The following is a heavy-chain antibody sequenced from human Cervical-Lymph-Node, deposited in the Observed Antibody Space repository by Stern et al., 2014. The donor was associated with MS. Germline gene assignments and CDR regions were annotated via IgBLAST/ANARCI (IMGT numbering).Heavy chain of an antibody. D-gene: IGHD6-13*01. CDR3: ARHQAGIAGN. CDR2: IIPILGTA. J-gene: IGHJ4*02. Sequence: VQLVQSGAEVKKPGSSVKVSCKASGGAINSFDISWVRQALGQGPAWLGDIIPILGTANFAQKFQGRVSFTADDSTNTAYMELSSLRSDDTAVYYCARHQAGIAGNWGQGTLVIVSS. CDR1: GGAINSFD. V-gene: IGHV1-69*01.